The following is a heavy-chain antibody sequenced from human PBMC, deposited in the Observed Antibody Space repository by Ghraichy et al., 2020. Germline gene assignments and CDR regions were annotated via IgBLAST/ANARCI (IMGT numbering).Heavy chain of an antibody. J-gene: IGHJ4*02. V-gene: IGHV1-69*06. D-gene: IGHD3-10*01. CDR1: GGAAGGTFRSYA. CDR2: IIPVFERA. Sequence: SVKVSCKASGGAAGGTFRSYAISWVRQAPGQGLEWMGGIIPVFERATYAQSFLGRATITADKSTTTAYMELSSLRSEDTAVYYCARCDAAFREFDYWGQGTLVTVSS. CDR3: ARCDAAFREFDY.